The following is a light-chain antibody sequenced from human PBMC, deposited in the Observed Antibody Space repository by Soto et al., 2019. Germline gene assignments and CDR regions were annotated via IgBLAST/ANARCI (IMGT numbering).Light chain of an antibody. CDR3: QQYGSSFRYT. CDR1: QSISSSY. CDR2: GAS. J-gene: IGKJ2*01. V-gene: IGKV3-20*01. Sequence: EIVLTQSPGTLSLSPGERATLSCRASQSISSSYLTWYQQKPGQAPRLLIYGASNRATGIPDRFSGSGSGRDFTLTISRLEPEDFAVYYCQQYGSSFRYTFGQGTKLEIK.